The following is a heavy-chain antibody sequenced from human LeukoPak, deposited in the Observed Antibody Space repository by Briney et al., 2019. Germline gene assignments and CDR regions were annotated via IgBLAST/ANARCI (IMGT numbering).Heavy chain of an antibody. CDR1: DFTVTTRY. J-gene: IGHJ4*02. CDR2: IDTADKT. CDR3: ARRGGYSGHDFGGGFEGYFDY. D-gene: IGHD5-12*01. V-gene: IGHV3-53*01. Sequence: PGGSLRLSCAASDFTVTTRYMNGVLEAPGPGVEWVSVIDTADKTTYAASVNGRFTISIDMSIDTFFLQLNGVRAEGTAVYYCARRGGYSGHDFGGGFEGYFDYWGQGTVVTVSP.